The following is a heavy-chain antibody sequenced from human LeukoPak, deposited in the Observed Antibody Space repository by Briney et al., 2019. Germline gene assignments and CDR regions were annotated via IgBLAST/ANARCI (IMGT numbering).Heavy chain of an antibody. J-gene: IGHJ3*02. CDR3: ARGARYYDILTGYLMGAFDI. D-gene: IGHD3-9*01. CDR2: IYTSGST. V-gene: IGHV4-61*02. CDR1: GGSISSGSYY. Sequence: SQTLSLTCTVSGGSISSGSYYWSWIRQPAGKGLEWIGRIYTSGSTNYNPSLKSRVTISVDTSKNQFSLKLSSVTAADTAVYYCARGARYYDILTGYLMGAFDIWGQGTMVTVSS.